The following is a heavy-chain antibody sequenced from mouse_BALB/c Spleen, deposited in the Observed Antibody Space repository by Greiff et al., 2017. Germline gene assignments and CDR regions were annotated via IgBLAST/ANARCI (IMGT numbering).Heavy chain of an antibody. CDR3: ARSGTTVVFDY. CDR1: GYSITSDYA. Sequence: EVQLQESGPGLVKPSQSLSLTCTVTGYSITSDYAWNWIRQFPGNKLEWMGYISYSGSTSYNPSLKSRISITRDTSKNQFFLQLNSVTTEDTATYYCARSGTTVVFDYWGQGTTLTVSS. CDR2: ISYSGST. V-gene: IGHV3-2*02. J-gene: IGHJ2*01. D-gene: IGHD1-1*01.